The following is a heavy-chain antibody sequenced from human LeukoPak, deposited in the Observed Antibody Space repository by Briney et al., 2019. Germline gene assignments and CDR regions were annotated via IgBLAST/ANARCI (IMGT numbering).Heavy chain of an antibody. V-gene: IGHV4-39*01. CDR1: GGSISSTTYY. CDR3: ARGSNSGYDYPFDY. Sequence: SETLSLTCTVSGGSISSTTYYWGWVRQPPGKGLEWIGTISYSGNTYYNPSLKSRVTMSVDASKNQFSLKLTSVTPEDTAVYYCARGSNSGYDYPFDYWGQGTLVTVSS. D-gene: IGHD5-12*01. J-gene: IGHJ4*02. CDR2: ISYSGNT.